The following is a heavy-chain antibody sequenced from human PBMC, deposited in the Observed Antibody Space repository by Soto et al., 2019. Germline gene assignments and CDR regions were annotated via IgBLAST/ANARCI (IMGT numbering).Heavy chain of an antibody. CDR1: GFTFSSYG. CDR2: ISYDGSNK. D-gene: IGHD3-22*01. Sequence: GGSLRLSCAASGFTFSSYGMHWVRQAPGKGLEWVAVISYDGSNKYYADSVKGRFTISRDDSKNTLYLQMNSLRAEDTAVYYCAKDIDYYYDSSGYRGGYWGQGTLVTVSS. CDR3: AKDIDYYYDSSGYRGGY. V-gene: IGHV3-30*18. J-gene: IGHJ4*02.